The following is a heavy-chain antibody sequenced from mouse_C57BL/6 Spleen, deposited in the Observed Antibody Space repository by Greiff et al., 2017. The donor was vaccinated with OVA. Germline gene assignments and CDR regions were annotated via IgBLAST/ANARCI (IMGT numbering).Heavy chain of an antibody. CDR2: IYPRSGNT. Sequence: QVQLQQSGAELARPGASVKLSCKASGYTFTSYGISWVKQRTGQGLEWIGEIYPRSGNTYYNEKFKGKATLTADKSSSTAYMELRSLTSEDSAVYFCARGDRQRRLRGDYNARDYWGQGTSVTVSS. J-gene: IGHJ4*01. D-gene: IGHD3-2*02. CDR3: ARGDRQRRLRGDYNARDY. CDR1: GYTFTSYG. V-gene: IGHV1-81*01.